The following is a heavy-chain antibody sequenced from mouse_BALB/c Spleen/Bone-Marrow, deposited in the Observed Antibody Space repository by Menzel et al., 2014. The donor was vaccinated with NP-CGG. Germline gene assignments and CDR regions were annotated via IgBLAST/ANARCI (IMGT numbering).Heavy chain of an antibody. CDR2: IAPGSGST. CDR1: GYTFTSYW. D-gene: IGHD4-1*01. Sequence: DLVKPGASVKLSCKASGYTFTSYWINWIKQRPGQGLEWLGRIAPGSGSTYYNEMFKGKATLTVDTSSSTAYIQLSSLSSEDSAVYFCARTGTDWYFDVWGAGTTVTVSS. CDR3: ARTGTDWYFDV. V-gene: IGHV1S41*01. J-gene: IGHJ1*01.